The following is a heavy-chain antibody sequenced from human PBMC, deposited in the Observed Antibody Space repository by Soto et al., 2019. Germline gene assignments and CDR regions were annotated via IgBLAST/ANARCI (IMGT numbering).Heavy chain of an antibody. J-gene: IGHJ4*02. Sequence: EVQLVESGGGLVEPGGSLRLSCAASGFIFSDHYMDWVRQAPGKGLEWIGGVRDKANGYTTEYAASVRGRFTVSRDDSKNSLDLQMNSLQSAVTAMYSCVRNLASGVTYYIYYWGQGTLVTVS. V-gene: IGHV3-72*01. CDR1: GFIFSDHY. CDR2: VRDKANGYTT. CDR3: VRNLASGVTYYIYY. D-gene: IGHD3-9*01.